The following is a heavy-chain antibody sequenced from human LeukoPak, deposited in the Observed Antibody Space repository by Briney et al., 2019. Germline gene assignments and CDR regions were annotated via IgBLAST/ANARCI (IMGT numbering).Heavy chain of an antibody. D-gene: IGHD1-14*01. J-gene: IGHJ6*03. Sequence: GASVKVPCEASGYTFTSYGISWVRQAPGQGLEWMGWISAYNGNTNYAQKLQGRVTMTTDTSTSTAYMELRSLRSDDTAVYYCARANRYYYYYMDVWGKGTTVTVSS. CDR2: ISAYNGNT. CDR3: ARANRYYYYYMDV. V-gene: IGHV1-18*01. CDR1: GYTFTSYG.